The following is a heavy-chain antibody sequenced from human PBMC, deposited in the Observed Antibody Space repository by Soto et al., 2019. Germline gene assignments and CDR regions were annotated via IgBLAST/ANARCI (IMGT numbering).Heavy chain of an antibody. CDR1: GGTFSRYA. Sequence: GASVKVSCKASGGTFSRYAISWVRQAPGQGLEWMGGIIPIFGTANYAQKFQGRVTITADESTSTAYMELSSLRSEDTAVYYCASEAAAGKYYFDYWGQGTLVTVSS. J-gene: IGHJ4*02. CDR3: ASEAAAGKYYFDY. V-gene: IGHV1-69*13. CDR2: IIPIFGTA. D-gene: IGHD6-13*01.